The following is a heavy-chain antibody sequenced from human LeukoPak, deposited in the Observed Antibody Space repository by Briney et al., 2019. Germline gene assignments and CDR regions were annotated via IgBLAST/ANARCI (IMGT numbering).Heavy chain of an antibody. V-gene: IGHV4-59*12. CDR3: ARGPYSSGFDY. J-gene: IGHJ4*02. Sequence: SETLSLTCTVSGGSISSYYWSWIRQPPGKGLEWIGSIYYSGSTYYNPSLKSRVTISVDTSKNQFSLKLSSVTAADTAVYYCARGPYSSGFDYWGQGTLVTVSS. CDR2: IYYSGST. CDR1: GGSISSYY. D-gene: IGHD6-19*01.